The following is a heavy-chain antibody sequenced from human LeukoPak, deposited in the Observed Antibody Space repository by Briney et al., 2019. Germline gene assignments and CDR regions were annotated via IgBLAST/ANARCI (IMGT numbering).Heavy chain of an antibody. J-gene: IGHJ3*02. CDR1: GFTFSSYE. Sequence: PGGSLRLSCAASGFTFSSYEMNWVRQAPGKGLEWVSYISSSGSTIYYADSVKGRFTISRDNAKNSLYLQMNSLRAEDTAVYYRAREAPYGSGLSGAFDIWGQGTMVTVSS. CDR3: AREAPYGSGLSGAFDI. CDR2: ISSSGSTI. D-gene: IGHD6-19*01. V-gene: IGHV3-48*03.